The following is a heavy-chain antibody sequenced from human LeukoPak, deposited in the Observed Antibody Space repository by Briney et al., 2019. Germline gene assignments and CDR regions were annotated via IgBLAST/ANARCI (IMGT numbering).Heavy chain of an antibody. J-gene: IGHJ6*02. D-gene: IGHD3-10*01. CDR3: ARDTVLLWFGELSDYYYYGMDV. V-gene: IGHV3-21*01. CDR1: GFTFSSYS. Sequence: PGGSLRLSCAASGFTFSSYSMNWVRQAPGKGLEWVSSISSSNSYIYYADSVKGRFTISRDNAKNSLYLQMNSLRAEDTAVYYCARDTVLLWFGELSDYYYYGMDVWGQGTTVTVSS. CDR2: ISSSNSYI.